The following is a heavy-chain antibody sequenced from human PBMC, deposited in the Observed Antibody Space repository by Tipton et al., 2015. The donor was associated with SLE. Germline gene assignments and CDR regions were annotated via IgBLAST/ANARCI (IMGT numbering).Heavy chain of an antibody. CDR3: ARDHHCTNGVCRGFAP. V-gene: IGHV1-69*01. D-gene: IGHD2-8*01. Sequence: QSGPEVKKPGYSVKGSCKASGGTFSSYAISWVRQAPGQGLEWMGGIIPIFGTANYAQKFQGRVTITADESTSTAYMELSSLRSEATAVYYRARDHHCTNGVCRGFAPWGQGSLVTVSS. CDR2: IIPIFGTA. J-gene: IGHJ5*02. CDR1: GGTFSSYA.